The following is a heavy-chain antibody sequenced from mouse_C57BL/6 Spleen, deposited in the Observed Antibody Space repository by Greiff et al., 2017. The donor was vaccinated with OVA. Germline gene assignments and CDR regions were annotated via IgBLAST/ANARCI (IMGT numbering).Heavy chain of an antibody. CDR1: GYTFTSYG. CDR3: ARRPGSSYDYAMDY. CDR2: IYPRSGNT. Sequence: VKLQESGAELARPGASVKLSCKASGYTFTSYGISWVKQRTGQGLEWIGEIYPRSGNTYYNEKFKGKATLTADKSSSTAYMELRSLTSEDSAVYFCARRPGSSYDYAMDYWGQGTSVTVSS. D-gene: IGHD1-1*01. V-gene: IGHV1-81*01. J-gene: IGHJ4*01.